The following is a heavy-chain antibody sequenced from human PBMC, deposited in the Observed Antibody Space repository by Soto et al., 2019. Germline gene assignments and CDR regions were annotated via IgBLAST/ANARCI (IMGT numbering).Heavy chain of an antibody. D-gene: IGHD3-3*01. CDR2: ITPNNGYT. V-gene: IGHV1-18*01. CDR3: ATSYDSGCDP. CDR1: GYSFSTYA. J-gene: IGHJ5*02. Sequence: QLQLMQSGGEAKNPGASVKVSCEASGYSFSTYAISWLRQAPGQGLEWMGLITPNNGYTNYAQKFQGRLILTTDIPSSTAYMELTSLRYDDTAMYYCATSYDSGCDPWGQGTLVSVS.